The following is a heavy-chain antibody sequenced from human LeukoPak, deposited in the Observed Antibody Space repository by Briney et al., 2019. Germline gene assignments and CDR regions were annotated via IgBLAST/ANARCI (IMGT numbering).Heavy chain of an antibody. J-gene: IGHJ4*02. Sequence: PGGSLRLSCAASGFTFSTYGMHWVRQAPGKGLEWVAVIWYDGSNKYYADSVKGRFTISRDNSKNTLYLQMNSLRVEDTAVYYCATQRGGNPAYWGQGTLVTVSS. CDR1: GFTFSTYG. CDR2: IWYDGSNK. D-gene: IGHD1-14*01. V-gene: IGHV3-33*01. CDR3: ATQRGGNPAY.